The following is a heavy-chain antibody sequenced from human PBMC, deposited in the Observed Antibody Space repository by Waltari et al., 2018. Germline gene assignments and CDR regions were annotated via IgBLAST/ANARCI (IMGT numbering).Heavy chain of an antibody. Sequence: EAQLVESGGGLVKPGGSLRLSCAASGFTFSSFSMNWVRQAPGKGLEWVSSISSSSSYIYYADSVKGRFTISRDNAKNSLYLQMNSLRAEDTAVYYCARGDDYGGWFDPWGQGTLVTVSS. CDR1: GFTFSSFS. D-gene: IGHD4-17*01. V-gene: IGHV3-21*01. J-gene: IGHJ5*02. CDR2: ISSSSSYI. CDR3: ARGDDYGGWFDP.